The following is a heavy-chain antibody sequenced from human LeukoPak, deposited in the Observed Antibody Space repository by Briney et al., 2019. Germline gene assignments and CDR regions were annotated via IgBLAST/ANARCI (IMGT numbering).Heavy chain of an antibody. D-gene: IGHD3-10*01. V-gene: IGHV3-48*03. CDR1: GFTFSSYE. Sequence: GGSLRLSCAASGFTFSSYEMNWVRQAPGKGLEWVSYISTSGSTIYYADSVKGRFTISRDDSKSIAYLQMNSLKTEDTAVYYCIRFGELLLNYYYYYYMDVWGKGTTVTISS. J-gene: IGHJ6*03. CDR3: IRFGELLLNYYYYYYMDV. CDR2: ISTSGSTI.